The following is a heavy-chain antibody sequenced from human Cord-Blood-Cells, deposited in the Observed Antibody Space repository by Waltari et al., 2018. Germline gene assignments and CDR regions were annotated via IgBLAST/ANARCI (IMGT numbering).Heavy chain of an antibody. Sequence: EVQLVESGGGLVKPGGSLRLSCPASGFTFRSYSMNWVAQAPGNGLEWVSSISSSSRYIYYADSVKGRFTISRDNAKNSLYLQMNSLRAEDTAVYYCARPFRGSWYAFDIWGQGTMVTVSS. J-gene: IGHJ3*02. CDR3: ARPFRGSWYAFDI. V-gene: IGHV3-21*01. D-gene: IGHD6-13*01. CDR2: ISSSSRYI. CDR1: GFTFRSYS.